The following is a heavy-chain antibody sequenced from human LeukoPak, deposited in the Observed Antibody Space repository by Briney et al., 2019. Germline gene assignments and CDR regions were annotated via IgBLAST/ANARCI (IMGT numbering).Heavy chain of an antibody. Sequence: ASVKVSCKASGYTFNNYDINWVRQATGQGLEWMGWMNPNSGNAGFAQKFQDRVSMTRDTSINTAYMELTSLSSEDTAGYYCTQTSDSYDSSGNSSWGQGTLVTVSS. CDR3: TQTSDSYDSSGNSS. CDR2: MNPNSGNA. V-gene: IGHV1-8*02. J-gene: IGHJ5*02. D-gene: IGHD3-22*01. CDR1: GYTFNNYD.